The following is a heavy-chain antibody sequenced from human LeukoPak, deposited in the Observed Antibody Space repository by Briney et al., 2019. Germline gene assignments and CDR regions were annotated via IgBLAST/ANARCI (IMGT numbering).Heavy chain of an antibody. CDR3: ARGYCTNGVCQRRYYYYMDV. V-gene: IGHV1-69*05. Sequence: SVKVSCKASGGTFSSYAISWVRQAPGQGLEWMGGIIPIFGTANYAQKFQGRVTTTTDESTSTAYMELSSLRSEDTAVYYCARGYCTNGVCQRRYYYYMDVWGKGTTVTVSS. CDR1: GGTFSSYA. J-gene: IGHJ6*03. D-gene: IGHD2-8*01. CDR2: IIPIFGTA.